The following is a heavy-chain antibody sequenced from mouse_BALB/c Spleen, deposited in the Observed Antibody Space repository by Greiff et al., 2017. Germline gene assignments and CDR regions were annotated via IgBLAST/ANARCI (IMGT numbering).Heavy chain of an antibody. CDR2: IYPGDGDT. J-gene: IGHJ4*01. CDR3: AREVYDSYAMDY. V-gene: IGHV1-87*01. D-gene: IGHD2-12*01. Sequence: VQRVESGAELARPGASVKLSCKASGYTFTSYWMQWVKQRPGQGLEWIGAIYPGDGDTRYTQKFKGKATLTADKSSSTAYMQLSSLASEDSAVYYCAREVYDSYAMDYWGQGTSVTVSS. CDR1: GYTFTSYW.